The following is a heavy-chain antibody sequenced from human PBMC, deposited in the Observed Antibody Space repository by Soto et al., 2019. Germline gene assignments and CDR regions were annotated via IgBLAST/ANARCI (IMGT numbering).Heavy chain of an antibody. Sequence: VASVKVSCKASGYTFTSYYMHWVLQAPGQGLEWMGIINPSGGSTSYAQKFQGRVTMTRDTSTSTVYMELSSLRSEDTAVYYCAREGIAARPFGYWGQGTLVTVSS. V-gene: IGHV1-46*01. J-gene: IGHJ4*02. CDR2: INPSGGST. D-gene: IGHD6-6*01. CDR3: AREGIAARPFGY. CDR1: GYTFTSYY.